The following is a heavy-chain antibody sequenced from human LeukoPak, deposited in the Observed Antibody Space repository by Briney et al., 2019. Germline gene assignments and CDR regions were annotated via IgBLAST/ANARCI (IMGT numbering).Heavy chain of an antibody. CDR3: ARDRKVEPLPDK. J-gene: IGHJ4*02. CDR2: VSSTSFHI. D-gene: IGHD1-26*01. V-gene: IGHV3-21*01. Sequence: PGGSLRLSCGASGFTFTTYDMHWVRQAPGKGLEWVASVSSTSFHIYYADSVKGRFTISRDNAKNSLYLQLNSLRAEDTAVYYCARDRKVEPLPDKWGQGILVTVSS. CDR1: GFTFTTYD.